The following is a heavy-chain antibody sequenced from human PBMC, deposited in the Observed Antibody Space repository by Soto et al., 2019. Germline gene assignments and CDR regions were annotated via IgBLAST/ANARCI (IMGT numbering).Heavy chain of an antibody. V-gene: IGHV3-30*03. J-gene: IGHJ4*02. CDR1: GFTFSSYG. CDR2: ISHDGSDK. CDR3: ARGQNNPSY. Sequence: QVQLVESGGGVVQPGRSLRLSYAASGFTFSSYGMHWVRQAPGKGLEWVAFISHDGSDKYYADSVKGRLTISRDNAKNSLYLQMNSLRAEDTAVYYCARGQNNPSYWGQGTLVTVSS.